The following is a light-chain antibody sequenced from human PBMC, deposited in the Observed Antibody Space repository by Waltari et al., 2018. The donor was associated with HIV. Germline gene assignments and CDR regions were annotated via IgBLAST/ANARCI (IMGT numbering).Light chain of an antibody. V-gene: IGKV1-39*01. J-gene: IGKJ1*01. Sequence: DIQMTHSPSSLSASVGGRVSLTCRASPTIGNSVNWYRQKAGKAPELLISSASSVESGVPSRFSGSGAGEDFTLTITDLQPGDCASYFCQQSNTSPWTFGQGTRLEIK. CDR1: PTIGNS. CDR3: QQSNTSPWT. CDR2: SAS.